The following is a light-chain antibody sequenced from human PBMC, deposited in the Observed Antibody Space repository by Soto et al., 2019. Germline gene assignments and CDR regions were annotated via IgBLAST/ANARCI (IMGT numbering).Light chain of an antibody. Sequence: EIVLTQSPGTVSLSPGERATLSCRASHSVSSSYLAWYQQKPGQAPRLLIYGASSRATGIPDRFSGSGSGTDFTLTISRLEPEDFAVYYCQQYGSSPGTFGQGT. V-gene: IGKV3-20*01. CDR1: HSVSSSY. CDR3: QQYGSSPGT. CDR2: GAS. J-gene: IGKJ1*01.